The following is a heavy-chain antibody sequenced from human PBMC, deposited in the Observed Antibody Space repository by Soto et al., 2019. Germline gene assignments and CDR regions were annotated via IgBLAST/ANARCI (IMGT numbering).Heavy chain of an antibody. V-gene: IGHV4-4*02. CDR2: IYHSGST. CDR3: VRKDYSDWFFDL. Sequence: QVQLQESGPGLVKPSGTLSLTCAVSGASISSSHWWSWVRQPPGKGLEWIEEIYHSGSTYYNASLTSRVAITLETSKKQFSLTLRSVTAADTAVYYCVRKDYSDWFFDLWGRGTLVTVSS. D-gene: IGHD4-4*01. J-gene: IGHJ2*01. CDR1: GASISSSHW.